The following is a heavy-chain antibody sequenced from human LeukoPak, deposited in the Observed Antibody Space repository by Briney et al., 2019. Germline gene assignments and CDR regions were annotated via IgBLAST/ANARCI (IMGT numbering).Heavy chain of an antibody. CDR1: GFTFSSYA. CDR3: AKGKDSSGYWALGNFFDY. Sequence: GGSLRLSCAASGFTFSSYAMSWVRQAPGKGLEWVSAISGSGGSTYYADSVKGRFTISRDNSKNTLYLQMNSLRAEDTAVYYCAKGKDSSGYWALGNFFDYWGQGTLVTVSS. V-gene: IGHV3-23*01. J-gene: IGHJ4*02. CDR2: ISGSGGST. D-gene: IGHD3-22*01.